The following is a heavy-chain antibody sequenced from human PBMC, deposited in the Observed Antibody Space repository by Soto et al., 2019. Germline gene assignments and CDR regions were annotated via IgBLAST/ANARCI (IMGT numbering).Heavy chain of an antibody. CDR3: ARVFADDYGAYRGAFAI. Sequence: QVQLVQSGAEVKKPGSSVKVSCKASGGTFSSYAISWVRQAPGHGLEWMGGIIPIFGTANYAQKFQGRVTITADESTSTAYMELSSLRSEDTAVYDWARVFADDYGAYRGAFAIWGQWTMVTVSS. D-gene: IGHD4-17*01. V-gene: IGHV1-69*01. J-gene: IGHJ3*02. CDR2: IIPIFGTA. CDR1: GGTFSSYA.